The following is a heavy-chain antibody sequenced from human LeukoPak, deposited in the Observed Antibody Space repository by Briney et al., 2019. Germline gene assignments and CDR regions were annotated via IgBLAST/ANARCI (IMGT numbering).Heavy chain of an antibody. CDR1: GYTFTGYY. V-gene: IGHV1-2*04. J-gene: IGHJ4*02. CDR3: ARGEDYYDSSGYYLYYFDY. CDR2: INTNSGGT. Sequence: GASVKVSCKASGYTFTGYYMHWVRQAPGQGLEWMGWINTNSGGTNYAQKFQGWVTMTRDTSISTAYMELSRLRSDDTAVYYCARGEDYYDSSGYYLYYFDYWGQGTLVTVSS. D-gene: IGHD3-22*01.